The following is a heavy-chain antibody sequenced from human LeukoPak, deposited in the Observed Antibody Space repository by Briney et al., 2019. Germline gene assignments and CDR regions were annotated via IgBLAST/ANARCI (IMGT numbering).Heavy chain of an antibody. J-gene: IGHJ6*02. CDR3: ARARRIAAADPYYGMDV. D-gene: IGHD6-13*01. CDR1: GYTFTSDG. Sequence: APVKVSCKASGYTFTSDGISWARQAPGQGLEWMGWISAYNGNTNYAQKLQGRVTMTTDTSTSTAYMELRSLRSDDTAVYYCARARRIAAADPYYGMDVWGQGTTVTVSS. CDR2: ISAYNGNT. V-gene: IGHV1-18*01.